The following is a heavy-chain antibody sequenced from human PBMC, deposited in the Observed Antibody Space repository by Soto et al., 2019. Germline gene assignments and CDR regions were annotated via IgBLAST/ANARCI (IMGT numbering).Heavy chain of an antibody. D-gene: IGHD4-17*01. Sequence: QVQLVQSGAEVKKPGASVKVSCKASGYTFTSYGISWVRQAPGQGLEWMGWISAYNGNTNDAQKLQGRVTTTTDTATSTAYMELRSLSSGDTAVYYCARDRNYGDFDYWGQGTLVTVSS. CDR1: GYTFTSYG. CDR3: ARDRNYGDFDY. V-gene: IGHV1-18*01. J-gene: IGHJ4*02. CDR2: ISAYNGNT.